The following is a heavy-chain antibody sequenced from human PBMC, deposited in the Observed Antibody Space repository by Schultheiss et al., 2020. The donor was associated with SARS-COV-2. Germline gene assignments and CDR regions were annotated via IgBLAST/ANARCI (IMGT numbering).Heavy chain of an antibody. CDR1: GYSIGSGYY. V-gene: IGHV4-38-2*01. CDR2: IYHTGST. D-gene: IGHD1-26*01. CDR3: ARVLPGDSGFDY. J-gene: IGHJ4*02. Sequence: SETLSLTCAVSGYSIGSGYYWGWIRQPPGKGLEWIGSIYHTGSTYYTPSLKSRVTISTDTPKNQFSLKLRSVTAADTAVYYCARVLPGDSGFDYWGQGTLVTVSS.